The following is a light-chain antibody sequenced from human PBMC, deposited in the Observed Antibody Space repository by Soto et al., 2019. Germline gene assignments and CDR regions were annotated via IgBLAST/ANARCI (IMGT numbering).Light chain of an antibody. V-gene: IGLV2-23*01. CDR1: TSDVGGYNL. CDR2: EGT. CDR3: CSYASSSSYV. Sequence: SALTQPACVSGSPGQSITISCSGTTSDVGGYNLVSWYQQHTAKAPKLLIYEGTQRPSGVSSRFSGSKSGNTASLTISGLQAEDEADYYCCSYASSSSYVFGTGTKVTVL. J-gene: IGLJ1*01.